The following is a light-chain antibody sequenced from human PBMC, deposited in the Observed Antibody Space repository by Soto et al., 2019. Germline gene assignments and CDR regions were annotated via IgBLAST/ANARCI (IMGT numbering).Light chain of an antibody. J-gene: IGKJ1*01. CDR3: QQYHNWPPWT. CDR1: QSVGSY. V-gene: IGKV3-15*01. Sequence: ERVMTQSPATLSVSPGERATLSCRASQSVGSYVAWYQQKPGQAPRLLIYGTSTRATGIPARFSGSGFGTEFTLTISSLQSEDSGVYYCQQYHNWPPWTFGQGTKVDIK. CDR2: GTS.